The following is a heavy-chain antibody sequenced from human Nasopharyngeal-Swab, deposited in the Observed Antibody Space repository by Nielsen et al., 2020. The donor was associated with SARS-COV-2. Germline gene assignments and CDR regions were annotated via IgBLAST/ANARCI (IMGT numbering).Heavy chain of an antibody. V-gene: IGHV3-72*01. D-gene: IGHD6-13*01. CDR2: TRNKANSYTT. J-gene: IGHJ6*03. Sequence: GESLNISCAASGFTFSDHYMDWVRQAPGKGPEWVGRTRNKANSYTTEYAASVKGRFTISRDDSKNSLYLQMNSLKTEDTAVYYCATTIGAAAQYYYYYYYMDVWGKGTTVTVSS. CDR3: ATTIGAAAQYYYYYYYMDV. CDR1: GFTFSDHY.